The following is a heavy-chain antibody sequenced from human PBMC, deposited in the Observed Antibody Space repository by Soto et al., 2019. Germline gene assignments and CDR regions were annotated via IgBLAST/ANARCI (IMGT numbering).Heavy chain of an antibody. Sequence: SETLSLTCSVSGGSITSSYWSWIQQPPGKGLEWIGYIYYSGSTNYNPSLKSRVTISIDTSKNHFSLRLTSVTAADTAVYYCARRVVVVTADRYDYWGQGTLVTVSS. D-gene: IGHD2-21*02. CDR2: IYYSGST. V-gene: IGHV4-59*08. J-gene: IGHJ4*02. CDR3: ARRVVVVTADRYDY. CDR1: GGSITSSY.